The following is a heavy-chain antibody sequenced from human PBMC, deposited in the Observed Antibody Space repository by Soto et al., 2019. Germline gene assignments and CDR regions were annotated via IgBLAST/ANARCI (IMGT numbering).Heavy chain of an antibody. J-gene: IGHJ3*02. V-gene: IGHV4-59*01. D-gene: IGHD3-3*01. CDR2: IYYSGST. Sequence: SETLSLTCTVSGGSISSYYWSWIRQPPGKGLEWIGYIYYSGSTNYNPSLKSRVTISVDTSKNQFSLKLSSVTAADTAVYYCARVALPWTIYDFWSGYLGPDHLNAFDIWGQGTMVTVSS. CDR1: GGSISSYY. CDR3: ARVALPWTIYDFWSGYLGPDHLNAFDI.